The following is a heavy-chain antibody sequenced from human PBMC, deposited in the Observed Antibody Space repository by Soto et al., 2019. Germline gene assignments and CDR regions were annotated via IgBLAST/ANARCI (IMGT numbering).Heavy chain of an antibody. CDR2: IWYDGSNK. CDR1: GFTFSSYG. J-gene: IGHJ6*03. Sequence: QVQLVESGGGVVQPGRSLRLSCAASGFTFSSYGMHWVRQAPGKGLEWVAVIWYDGSNKYYADSVKGRFTISRDNSKNTVYLQMNSLRAEDTAVYYCASAPSLYYYYYMDVWGKGTTVTVSS. CDR3: ASAPSLYYYYYMDV. D-gene: IGHD2-15*01. V-gene: IGHV3-33*01.